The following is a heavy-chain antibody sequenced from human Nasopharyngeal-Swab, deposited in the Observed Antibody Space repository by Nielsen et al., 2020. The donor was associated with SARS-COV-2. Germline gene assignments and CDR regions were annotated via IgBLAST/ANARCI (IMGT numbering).Heavy chain of an antibody. CDR1: GGSFSGYY. CDR2: INHSGST. CDR3: ARARDGYATWFYY. V-gene: IGHV4-34*01. J-gene: IGHJ4*02. Sequence: SETLSLTCAVYGGSFSGYYWRWIRQTPGKGLEWIGEINHSGSTKYNPSLKSRVTISVDTSKNQFSLRLSSVTAADTAVYFCARARDGYATWFYYWGQGTLVTVSS. D-gene: IGHD5-24*01.